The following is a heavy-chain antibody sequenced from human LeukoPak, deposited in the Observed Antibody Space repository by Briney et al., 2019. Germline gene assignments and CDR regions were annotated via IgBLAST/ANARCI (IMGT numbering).Heavy chain of an antibody. CDR1: GYTFTGYY. V-gene: IGHV1-2*02. D-gene: IGHD3-22*01. CDR2: INPNSGGT. CDR3: ARSYYCDSSGYELDY. J-gene: IGHJ4*02. Sequence: ASVKVSCKASGYTFTGYYMHWVRQAPGQGLEWMGWINPNSGGTNYAQKLQGRVTMTRDTSISTAYMELSRLRSDDTAVYYCARSYYCDSSGYELDYWGQGTLVTVSS.